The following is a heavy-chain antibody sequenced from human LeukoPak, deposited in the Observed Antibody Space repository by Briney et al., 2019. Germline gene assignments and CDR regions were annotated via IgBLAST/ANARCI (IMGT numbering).Heavy chain of an antibody. D-gene: IGHD2-15*01. Sequence: SETLSLTCTVSGGSIGSGGYYWSWLRQHPGKGLEWIGYIYYSGSTYYNPSLKSRVTISVDTSKNQFSLKLSSVTAADTAVYYCASTPLYCSGGSCQPYYYYGMDVWGQGTTVTVSS. V-gene: IGHV4-31*03. J-gene: IGHJ6*02. CDR1: GGSIGSGGYY. CDR2: IYYSGST. CDR3: ASTPLYCSGGSCQPYYYYGMDV.